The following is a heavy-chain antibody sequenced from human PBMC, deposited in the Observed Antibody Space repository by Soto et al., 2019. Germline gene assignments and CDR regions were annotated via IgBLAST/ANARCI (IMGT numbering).Heavy chain of an antibody. V-gene: IGHV3-21*01. CDR3: ARDRATITEYYFDY. CDR2: ISSSSSYI. J-gene: IGHJ4*02. D-gene: IGHD5-12*01. Sequence: PGGSLRLSCAASGFTFSSYSMNWVRQAPGKGLEWVSSISSSSSYIYYADSVKGRFTISRDNAKNSLYLQMNSLRAEDTAVYYCARDRATITEYYFDYWGQGTLVTVSS. CDR1: GFTFSSYS.